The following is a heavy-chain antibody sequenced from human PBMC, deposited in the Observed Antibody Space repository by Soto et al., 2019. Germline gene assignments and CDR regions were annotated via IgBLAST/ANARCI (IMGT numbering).Heavy chain of an antibody. V-gene: IGHV1-69*13. CDR2: IIPIFGTA. J-gene: IGHJ4*02. Sequence: GASVKVSCKASGGTFSSYAISWVRQAPGQGLEWMGGIIPIFGTANYAQKFQGRVTITADESTSTAYMELSSLRSEDTAVYYCARIDYYDSSGIRYYFDYWGQGTLVTVSS. CDR3: ARIDYYDSSGIRYYFDY. CDR1: GGTFSSYA. D-gene: IGHD3-22*01.